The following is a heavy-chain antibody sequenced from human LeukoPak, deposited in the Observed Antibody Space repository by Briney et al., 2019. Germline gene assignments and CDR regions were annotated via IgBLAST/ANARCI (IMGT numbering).Heavy chain of an antibody. Sequence: GGSLRLSCAASGFTFSSYAMSWVRQAPGKGLEWVSAISGSGGSTYFADSVKGRFTISRDNSKNTLYLQMNSLRAEDTAVYYCAKAPWXXXXLXXYXIXGQGTLVTVSS. CDR1: GFTFSSYA. D-gene: IGHD2-8*01. CDR2: ISGSGGST. J-gene: IGHJ4*02. CDR3: AKAPWXXXXLXXYXI. V-gene: IGHV3-23*01.